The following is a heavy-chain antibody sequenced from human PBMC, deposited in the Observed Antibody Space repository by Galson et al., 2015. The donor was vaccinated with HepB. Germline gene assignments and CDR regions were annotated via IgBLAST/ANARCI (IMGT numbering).Heavy chain of an antibody. CDR2: ISSGGNQI. Sequence: SLRLSCAASGFTFSSYPMNWVRQAPGKGLEWVSSISSGGNQIFYADSLKGRFTISRDNAKNSLYLQIDSLRAEDTALYYCAREGGFSLTLVRGVHYYFDQWGQGTLVTVSS. CDR3: AREGGFSLTLVRGVHYYFDQ. CDR1: GFTFSSYP. J-gene: IGHJ4*02. D-gene: IGHD3-10*01. V-gene: IGHV3-21*06.